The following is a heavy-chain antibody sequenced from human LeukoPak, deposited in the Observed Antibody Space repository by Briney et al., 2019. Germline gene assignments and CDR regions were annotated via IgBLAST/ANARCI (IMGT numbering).Heavy chain of an antibody. Sequence: PSETLSLTCAVSGGSISSGGYSWSWTRQPPGKGLEWIGYIYHSGSTYYNPSLKSRVTISVDRSKNQFSLKLSSVTAADTAVYYCARGRYYYGSGSYPFDYWGQGTLVTVSS. V-gene: IGHV4-30-2*01. D-gene: IGHD3-10*01. J-gene: IGHJ4*02. CDR2: IYHSGST. CDR3: ARGRYYYGSGSYPFDY. CDR1: GGSISSGGYS.